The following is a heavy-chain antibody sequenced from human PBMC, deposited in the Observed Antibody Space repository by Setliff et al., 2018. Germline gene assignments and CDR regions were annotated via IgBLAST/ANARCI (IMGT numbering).Heavy chain of an antibody. Sequence: SETLSLTCTVSGGSISSGGYYWSWIRQHPGKGLEWIGYIYYSGSTYYNPSLKSRVTISVDTSKNQFSLNLSAVTAADTAGYYCARNDRPWRYYFDYWGQGTLVTAPQ. CDR2: IYYSGST. D-gene: IGHD3-9*01. CDR1: GGSISSGGYY. V-gene: IGHV4-31*03. J-gene: IGHJ4*02. CDR3: ARNDRPWRYYFDY.